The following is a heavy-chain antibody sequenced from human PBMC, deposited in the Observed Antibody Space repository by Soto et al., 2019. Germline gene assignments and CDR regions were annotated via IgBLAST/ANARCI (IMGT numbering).Heavy chain of an antibody. J-gene: IGHJ6*02. CDR3: VKDRGSCDYYYGMDA. D-gene: IGHD3-10*01. CDR1: GFTFSAFG. Sequence: QLQLLQSGGGVVQPGRSLRLSCVASGFTFSAFGMHWVRQAPGKGLEWVAVISADGRKTFYAHSVKGRFTISRDSTLNDLFLDLSSLRGDDTAVYFCVKDRGSCDYYYGMDAWGQGTTVTVSS. V-gene: IGHV3-30*18. CDR2: ISADGRKT.